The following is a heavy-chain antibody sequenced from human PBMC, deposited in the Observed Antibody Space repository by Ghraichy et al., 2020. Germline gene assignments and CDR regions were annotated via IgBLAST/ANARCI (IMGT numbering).Heavy chain of an antibody. Sequence: SETLSLTCTVSGGSISRSGYYWGWIRQPPGKGLEWIGSVYYSGSTYYNPSLKSRVTISVDTSKNQFSLKLYSVTAADTAVYYCARYSSSWYYGMDVWGQGTTVTVSS. CDR1: GGSISRSGYY. CDR3: ARYSSSWYYGMDV. J-gene: IGHJ6*02. V-gene: IGHV4-39*01. D-gene: IGHD6-13*01. CDR2: VYYSGST.